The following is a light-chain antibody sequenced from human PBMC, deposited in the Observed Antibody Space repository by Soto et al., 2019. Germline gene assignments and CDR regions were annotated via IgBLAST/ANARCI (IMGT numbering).Light chain of an antibody. Sequence: EIVLTQSPGTLSLSPGERATLSCRASQSVSSSYLVWYQQKPGQAPRLLLYGASSRATGIPDRFSGRGSGTDFTLTISRLDPEDFAVYYCQQCGSSPPTFGQGTKVDSK. CDR1: QSVSSSY. J-gene: IGKJ1*01. V-gene: IGKV3-20*01. CDR3: QQCGSSPPT. CDR2: GAS.